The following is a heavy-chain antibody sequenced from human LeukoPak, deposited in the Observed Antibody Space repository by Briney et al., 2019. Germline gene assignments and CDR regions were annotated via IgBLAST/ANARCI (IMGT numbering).Heavy chain of an antibody. D-gene: IGHD3-22*01. CDR3: ARDYYYDTVDWDAFDI. J-gene: IGHJ3*02. CDR2: IYYSGST. CDR1: GGSISSYY. V-gene: IGHV4-59*01. Sequence: RPSETLSLTCTVSGGSISSYYLSWIRQPPGKGLEWIGYIYYSGSTNYNPSLKSRVTISVDTSKNQFSLKLSSVTAADTAVNYCARDYYYDTVDWDAFDIWGQGTMVTVSS.